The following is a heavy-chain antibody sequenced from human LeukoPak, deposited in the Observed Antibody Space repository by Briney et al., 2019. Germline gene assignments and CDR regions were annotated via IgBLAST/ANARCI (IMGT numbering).Heavy chain of an antibody. J-gene: IGHJ4*02. CDR3: ARDRLYDSSTSFDY. V-gene: IGHV4-39*07. D-gene: IGHD3-22*01. CDR1: GGSISSSSYY. CDR2: IYYSGST. Sequence: SETLSLTCTVSGGSISSSSYYWGWIRQPPGKGLEWIGSIYYSGSTYYNPSLKSRVTISVDTSKNQFSLKLSSVTAADTAVYYCARDRLYDSSTSFDYWGQGTLVTVSS.